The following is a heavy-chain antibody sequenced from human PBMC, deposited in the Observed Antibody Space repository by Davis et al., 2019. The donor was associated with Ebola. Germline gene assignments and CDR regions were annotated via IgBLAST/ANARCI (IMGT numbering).Heavy chain of an antibody. CDR3: ARASYHNWFDP. V-gene: IGHV4-30-4*08. J-gene: IGHJ5*02. D-gene: IGHD1-26*01. CDR2: IYYSGST. Sequence: SETLSLTCTVSGASISSSSYYWGWIRQPPGKGLEWIGYIYYSGSTYYNPSLKSRVTISVDTSKNQFSLKLSSVTAADTAVYYCARASYHNWFDPWGQGTLVTVSS. CDR1: GASISSSSYY.